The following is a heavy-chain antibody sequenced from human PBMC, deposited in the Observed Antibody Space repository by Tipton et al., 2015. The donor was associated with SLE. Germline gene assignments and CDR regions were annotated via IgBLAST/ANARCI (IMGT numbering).Heavy chain of an antibody. CDR3: AKDLFFVVVTHDAFDI. Sequence: QSGAEVKKPGASVKVSCKASGYTFTSYDINWVRQATGQGLEWMGWMNPNSGNTGYAQKFQGRVTMTRNTSISTAYMELSSLRSEDTAVYYCAKDLFFVVVTHDAFDIWGQGTMVTVSS. CDR2: MNPNSGNT. D-gene: IGHD2-21*02. J-gene: IGHJ3*02. CDR1: GYTFTSYD. V-gene: IGHV1-8*01.